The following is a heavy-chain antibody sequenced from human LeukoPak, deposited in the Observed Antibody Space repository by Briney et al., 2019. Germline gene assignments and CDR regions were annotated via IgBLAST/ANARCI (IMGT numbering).Heavy chain of an antibody. CDR2: IYYSGST. V-gene: IGHV4-59*01. D-gene: IGHD3-10*01. Sequence: SETLSLTCTVSGGSISSYYWSWIRQPPGKGLEWMGYIYYSGSTNYNPSLKSRVTISVDTSKNQFSLKLSSVTAADTAVYYCARTTTMVRGVIIDFDYWGQGTLVTVSS. J-gene: IGHJ4*02. CDR3: ARTTTMVRGVIIDFDY. CDR1: GGSISSYY.